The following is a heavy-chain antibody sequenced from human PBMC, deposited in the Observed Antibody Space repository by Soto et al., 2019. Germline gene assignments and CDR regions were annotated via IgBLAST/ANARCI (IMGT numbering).Heavy chain of an antibody. V-gene: IGHV5-51*01. CDR3: ARPGATAYGMDV. J-gene: IGHJ6*02. Sequence: PGESLKISCKTSGYIFATSCLGWVRQMPGKGLEWMGIIYPADSDTRYSPSFQGQVTISGDKSDNTAYLQWSSLKASDTAMCYCARPGATAYGMDVWGQGTMVTVSS. CDR1: GYIFATSC. CDR2: IYPADSDT.